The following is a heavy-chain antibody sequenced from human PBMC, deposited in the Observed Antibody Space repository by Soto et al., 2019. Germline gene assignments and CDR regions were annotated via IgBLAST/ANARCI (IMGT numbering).Heavy chain of an antibody. D-gene: IGHD3-22*01. J-gene: IGHJ3*02. CDR3: ARAERITMIVVVITNGAFDI. CDR1: GGTFSSYA. CDR2: IIPIFGTA. Sequence: QVQLVQSGAEVQKPGSSVKVSCKASGGTFSSYAISWVRQAPGQGLEWMGGIIPIFGTANYAQKFQGRVTITADESTSTAYMELSSLRSEDTAVYYCARAERITMIVVVITNGAFDIWGQGTMVTVSS. V-gene: IGHV1-69*01.